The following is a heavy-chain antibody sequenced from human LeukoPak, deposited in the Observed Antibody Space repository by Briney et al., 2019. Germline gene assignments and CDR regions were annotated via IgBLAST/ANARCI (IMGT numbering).Heavy chain of an antibody. Sequence: ASVKVSCKASGYTFTAYFIHWVRQAPGKGLEWVGWINPNTGDTNYAQKFQGRVTPTGDTSITTAYMELSRLRSDDTAVYYCARDLFLAATEREGDDYWGQGALVTVSS. J-gene: IGHJ4*02. V-gene: IGHV1-2*02. D-gene: IGHD6-13*01. CDR1: GYTFTAYF. CDR2: INPNTGDT. CDR3: ARDLFLAATEREGDDY.